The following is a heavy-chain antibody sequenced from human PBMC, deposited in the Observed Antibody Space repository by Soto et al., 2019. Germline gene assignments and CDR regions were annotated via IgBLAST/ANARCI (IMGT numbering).Heavy chain of an antibody. CDR1: GGSISSGGYY. D-gene: IGHD3-22*01. CDR2: IYYSGST. CDR3: ARAGKYYDSSGFDY. Sequence: SETLSLTCTVSGGSISSGGYYWSWIRQHPGKGLEWIGYIYYSGSTYYNPSLKSRVTISVDTSKNQFSLKLSSVTAADTAVYYCARAGKYYDSSGFDYWGQGTLVTVSS. V-gene: IGHV4-31*03. J-gene: IGHJ4*02.